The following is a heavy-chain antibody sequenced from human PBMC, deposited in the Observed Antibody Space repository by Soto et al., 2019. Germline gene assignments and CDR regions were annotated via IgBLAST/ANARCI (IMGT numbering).Heavy chain of an antibody. D-gene: IGHD3-10*01. CDR3: ARRYGWLYFDY. V-gene: IGHV4-39*01. J-gene: IGHJ4*02. CDR2: IFYSGST. Sequence: SETLSLTCTVSGDSISSSNYFWGWIRQPPGKGLEWIGTIFYSGSTYYNPSLKGRVTISVDTSKNQFSLKLTSLTAADTALYYCARRYGWLYFDYWGQGSLVTVSS. CDR1: GDSISSSNYF.